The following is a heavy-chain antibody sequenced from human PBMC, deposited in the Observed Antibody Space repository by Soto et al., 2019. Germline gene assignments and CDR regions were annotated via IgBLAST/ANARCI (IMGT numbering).Heavy chain of an antibody. CDR1: GGSISSGGYY. CDR2: IYYSGSF. CDR3: ARAPETPPIVRVVVPYFFDS. J-gene: IGHJ4*02. V-gene: IGHV4-31*03. D-gene: IGHD3-16*02. Sequence: PSETLSLTCTVSGGSISSGGYYWSWIRQHPGKGLEWIGYIYYSGSFYYNPSLKSRVIISSDTSKNQFSLNVSSVTAADTAVYYCARAPETPPIVRVVVPYFFDSWGQGTLVTVSS.